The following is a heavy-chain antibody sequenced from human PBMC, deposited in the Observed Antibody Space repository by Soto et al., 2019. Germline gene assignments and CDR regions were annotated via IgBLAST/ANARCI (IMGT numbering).Heavy chain of an antibody. Sequence: SETLSLTCTVSSDSINTYFWSWIRQPPGKGLEWIGQIYSSGSPSYNPSLKSRVTISIDTSKKDVSMRLSSVTAADTAVYYCARHLTGSFSGQDYWGPGSLVTVSS. D-gene: IGHD2-15*01. CDR1: SDSINTYF. CDR2: IYSSGSP. CDR3: ARHLTGSFSGQDY. V-gene: IGHV4-59*08. J-gene: IGHJ4*02.